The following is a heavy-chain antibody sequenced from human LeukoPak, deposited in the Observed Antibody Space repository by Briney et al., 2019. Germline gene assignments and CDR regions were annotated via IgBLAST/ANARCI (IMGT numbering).Heavy chain of an antibody. CDR1: GGSFSGYY. Sequence: PSETLSLTCAVYGGSFSGYYWSWIRQPPGKGLEWIGEINHSGSTNYNPSLKSRVTISVDTSKNQFSLKLSSVTAADTAVYYCAREVRTVEYQLLYGYDAFDIWGQGTMVTVSS. V-gene: IGHV4-34*01. J-gene: IGHJ3*02. CDR3: AREVRTVEYQLLYGYDAFDI. CDR2: INHSGST. D-gene: IGHD2-2*02.